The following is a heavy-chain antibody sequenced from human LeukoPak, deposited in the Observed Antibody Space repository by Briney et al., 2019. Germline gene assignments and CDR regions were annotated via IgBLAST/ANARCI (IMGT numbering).Heavy chain of an antibody. J-gene: IGHJ4*02. Sequence: GASVKVSCKASGYSFTGYYIHWVRQAPGQGLEWMGRINPNSGATSYAQKFQGRVTMIRDTSITTAYMELSSLKSDDTAIYYCAPGRGSFRLDYWGQGTLVTVSS. D-gene: IGHD3-16*02. CDR1: GYSFTGYY. CDR3: APGRGSFRLDY. CDR2: INPNSGAT. V-gene: IGHV1-2*06.